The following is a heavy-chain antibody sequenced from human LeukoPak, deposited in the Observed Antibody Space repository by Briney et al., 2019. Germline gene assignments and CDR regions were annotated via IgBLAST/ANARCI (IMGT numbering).Heavy chain of an antibody. J-gene: IGHJ5*02. CDR1: GYSFTSYW. V-gene: IGHV5-51*01. D-gene: IGHD2-2*01. CDR2: IYPGDSDT. Sequence: GESLKISCKGSGYSFTSYWIGWVRQMPGKGLEWMGIIYPGDSDTRYSPSFQGQVTISADKSISTAYLQWSSLKASDTAMYYCARGGSRYCSSTSCPSWFDPWGQGTLVTVSS. CDR3: ARGGSRYCSSTSCPSWFDP.